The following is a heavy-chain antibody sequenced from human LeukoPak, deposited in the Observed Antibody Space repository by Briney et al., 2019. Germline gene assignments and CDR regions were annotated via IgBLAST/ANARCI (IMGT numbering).Heavy chain of an antibody. CDR2: INHSGST. J-gene: IGHJ5*02. CDR3: ASAAYCGGDCLNWFDP. D-gene: IGHD2-21*02. Sequence: SETLSLTCAVYGGSFSGYYWSWIRQPPGKGLEWIGEINHSGSTNYNPSLKSRVTISVDTSKNQFSLKLSSVTAADTAVYYCASAAYCGGDCLNWFDPWGQGTLVTVSS. CDR1: GGSFSGYY. V-gene: IGHV4-34*01.